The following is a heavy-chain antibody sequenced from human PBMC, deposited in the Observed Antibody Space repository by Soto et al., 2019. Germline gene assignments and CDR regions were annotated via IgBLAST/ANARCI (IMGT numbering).Heavy chain of an antibody. CDR1: GFTFSSYG. CDR2: ISYDGSNK. D-gene: IGHD3-10*01. Sequence: GGSLRLSCAASGFTFSSYGMHWVRQAPGKGLEWVAVISYDGSNKYYADSVKGRFTISRDNSKNTLYLQMNSLRAEDTAVYYCAKVSSSTTGSGSSHFDYWGQGTLVTVSS. J-gene: IGHJ4*02. CDR3: AKVSSSTTGSGSSHFDY. V-gene: IGHV3-30*18.